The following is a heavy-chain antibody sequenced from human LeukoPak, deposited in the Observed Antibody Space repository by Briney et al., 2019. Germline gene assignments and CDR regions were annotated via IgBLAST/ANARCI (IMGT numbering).Heavy chain of an antibody. V-gene: IGHV3-30*18. D-gene: IGHD2-2*01. CDR3: AKDRCSSTSCYFHYFDY. CDR1: GFTFGSYG. CDR2: ISYDGSNK. Sequence: GGSLRLSCAASGFTFGSYGMHWVRQAPGKGLEWVAVISYDGSNKYYADSVKGRFTISRDNSKNTLYLQMNSLRAEDTAVYYCAKDRCSSTSCYFHYFDYWGQGTLVTVSS. J-gene: IGHJ4*02.